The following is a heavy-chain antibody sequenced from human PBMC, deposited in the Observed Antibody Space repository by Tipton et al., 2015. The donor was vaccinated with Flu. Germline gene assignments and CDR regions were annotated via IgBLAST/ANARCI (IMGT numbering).Heavy chain of an antibody. V-gene: IGHV3-7*04. Sequence: GSLRLSCAASGFTFSSNWMNWVRQAPGKGLAWVANIKQDGSEIHYVDSVKGRFTISRDNAKNSLYLQMNSLRAEDTAVYYCARAIAAAGSYWGQGTLVTVSS. D-gene: IGHD6-13*01. CDR3: ARAIAAAGSY. CDR1: GFTFSSNW. J-gene: IGHJ4*02. CDR2: IKQDGSEI.